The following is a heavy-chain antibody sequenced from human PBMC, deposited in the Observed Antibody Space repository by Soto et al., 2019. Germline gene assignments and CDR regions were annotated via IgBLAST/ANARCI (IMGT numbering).Heavy chain of an antibody. CDR2: IKSKTDGGTT. Sequence: EVQLVESGGGLVKPGGSLRLSCAASGFTVSNAWMSWVRQAPGKGLEWVGRIKSKTDGGTTEYDAPVKGRFTISRDDSQNTLYLQMNSLKTADTAVYYCTRYSYGASEYWGQGTLVTVSS. CDR3: TRYSYGASEY. V-gene: IGHV3-15*01. D-gene: IGHD5-18*01. CDR1: GFTVSNAW. J-gene: IGHJ4*02.